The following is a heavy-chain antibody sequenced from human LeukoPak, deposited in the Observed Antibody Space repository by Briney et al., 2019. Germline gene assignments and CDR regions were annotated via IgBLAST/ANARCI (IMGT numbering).Heavy chain of an antibody. V-gene: IGHV3-23*01. J-gene: IGHJ4*02. CDR3: AKGIRGSLYYFDY. CDR1: GFTFSSYA. CDR2: ISGSGGST. Sequence: AGGSLRLSCAASGFTFSSYAMSWVRQAPGKGLEWVSAISGSGGSTYYADSVKGRFTISRDNSKNTLYLQMNSLRAEDTAVYYCAKGIRGSLYYFDYWGQGTLVTVSS.